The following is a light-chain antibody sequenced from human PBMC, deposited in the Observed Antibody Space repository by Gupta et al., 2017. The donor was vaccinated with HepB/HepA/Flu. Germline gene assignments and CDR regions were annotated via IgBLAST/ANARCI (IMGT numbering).Light chain of an antibody. Sequence: QSVLTQRPSASGTPGQRVTISCSGSSSNIGSNTVNWYQQLPGTAPKLLIYSNNQRPSGVPDRFSGSKSGTSASLAISGLQSEDEADYYCAAWDDSLNGRVFGGGTKLTVL. CDR3: AAWDDSLNGRV. CDR1: SSNIGSNT. J-gene: IGLJ3*02. CDR2: SNN. V-gene: IGLV1-44*01.